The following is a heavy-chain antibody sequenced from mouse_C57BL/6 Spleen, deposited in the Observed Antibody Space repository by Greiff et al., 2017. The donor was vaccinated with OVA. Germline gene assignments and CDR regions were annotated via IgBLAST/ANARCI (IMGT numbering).Heavy chain of an antibody. V-gene: IGHV1-81*01. CDR2: IYPRSGNT. CDR3: ARERDSAWFAY. Sequence: QVQLQQSGAELARPGASVKLSCKASGYTFTSYGISWVKQRTGQGLEWIGEIYPRSGNTYSNEKFKGKATLTADKSSSTAYMELRSLTSEDSAVYFCARERDSAWFAYWGQGTLVTVSA. J-gene: IGHJ3*01. CDR1: GYTFTSYG.